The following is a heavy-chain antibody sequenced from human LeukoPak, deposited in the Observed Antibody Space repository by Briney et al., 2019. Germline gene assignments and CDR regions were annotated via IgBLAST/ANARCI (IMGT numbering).Heavy chain of an antibody. Sequence: GGSLRLSCAASGFTFSGSAMHWVRQASGKGLEWVGRILSKANNYATAYAASVKGRFTISRDDSKNMAYLQMSSLKAEDTAVYYCTRRSSDDSSGYYAHWGQGTLVTVSS. CDR1: GFTFSGSA. CDR2: ILSKANNYAT. J-gene: IGHJ4*02. D-gene: IGHD3-22*01. V-gene: IGHV3-73*01. CDR3: TRRSSDDSSGYYAH.